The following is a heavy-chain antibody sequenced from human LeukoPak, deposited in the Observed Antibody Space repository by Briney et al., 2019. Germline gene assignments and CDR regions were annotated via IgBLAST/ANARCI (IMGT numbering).Heavy chain of an antibody. CDR1: GGTFSSYA. J-gene: IGHJ6*03. Sequence: SVKVSCKASGGTFSSYAISWVRQAPGQGLEWMGGIIPIFGTANYAQKFQGRVTITADESTSTAYMELSSLRSEDTAVYYCARSHVLRFLEWSHGGLYYMDVRGKGTTVTVSS. CDR3: ARSHVLRFLEWSHGGLYYMDV. V-gene: IGHV1-69*13. CDR2: IIPIFGTA. D-gene: IGHD3-3*01.